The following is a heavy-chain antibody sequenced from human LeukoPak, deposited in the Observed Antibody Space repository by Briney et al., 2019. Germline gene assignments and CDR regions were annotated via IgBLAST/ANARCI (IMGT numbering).Heavy chain of an antibody. CDR2: IYTSGST. D-gene: IGHD6-19*01. CDR3: ARDSTSGWPLFDY. CDR1: SGSISSYY. Sequence: KPSGTPSPTRTVSSGSISSYYWGWIRQPAREGPGGIWRIYTSGSTNYNPSLKSRVTMSVDTSKNQFSLKLSSVTAADTAVYYCARDSTSGWPLFDYWGQGILVTVSS. V-gene: IGHV4-4*07. J-gene: IGHJ4*02.